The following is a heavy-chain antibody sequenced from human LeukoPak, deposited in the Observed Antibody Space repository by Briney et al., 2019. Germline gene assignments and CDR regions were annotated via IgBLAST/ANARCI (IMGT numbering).Heavy chain of an antibody. CDR1: GFTVSSNY. Sequence: PGGSLRLSCAASGFTVSSNYMSWVRQAPGKGLEWVSVIYSGGSTYYADSVKGRFTISRDNSKNTLYLQMNSLRAEDTAVYYCARASRRFLEWSPFDYWGQGTLVTVSS. D-gene: IGHD3-3*01. CDR3: ARASRRFLEWSPFDY. V-gene: IGHV3-53*01. CDR2: IYSGGST. J-gene: IGHJ4*01.